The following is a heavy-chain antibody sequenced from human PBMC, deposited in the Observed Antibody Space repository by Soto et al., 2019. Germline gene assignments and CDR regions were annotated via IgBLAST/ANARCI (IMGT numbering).Heavy chain of an antibody. D-gene: IGHD4-17*01. V-gene: IGHV3-48*02. CDR3: ARETYGDYRDWFDP. Sequence: EVQLVESGGGLVQPGGSLRLSCAASGFTFSSYSMNWVRQAPGKGLEWVSYISSSSSTIYYADSVKGRFTISRDNAKNTLYLQMNSLRDEDTAVYYCARETYGDYRDWFDPWGQGNLVTVSS. CDR2: ISSSSSTI. CDR1: GFTFSSYS. J-gene: IGHJ5*02.